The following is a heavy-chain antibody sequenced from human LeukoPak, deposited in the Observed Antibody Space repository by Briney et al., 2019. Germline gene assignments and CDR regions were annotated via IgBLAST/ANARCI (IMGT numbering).Heavy chain of an antibody. V-gene: IGHV3-66*01. CDR2: IYSGGST. Sequence: GGSLRLSCAASGLTISNNFMGWVRQAPRKGLEWVSLIYSGGSTYSADSVKGRFTISRDNSKNTLHLQMNSLRAEDTAVYYCARDTDFYGSGRHGYFDHWGQGTLVTVSS. J-gene: IGHJ1*01. CDR3: ARDTDFYGSGRHGYFDH. CDR1: GLTISNNF. D-gene: IGHD3-10*01.